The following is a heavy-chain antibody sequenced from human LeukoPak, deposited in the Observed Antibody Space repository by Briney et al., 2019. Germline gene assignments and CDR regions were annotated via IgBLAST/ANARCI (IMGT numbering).Heavy chain of an antibody. D-gene: IGHD1-7*01. CDR3: AREKTGTKYYFDY. Sequence: ASVKVSCKASGGTFSSYTISWVRQAPGQGPEWMGRIIPILGIANYAQKFQGRVTITADKSTSTAYMELSSLRSEDTAVYYCAREKTGTKYYFDYWGQGTLVTVSS. V-gene: IGHV1-69*04. J-gene: IGHJ4*02. CDR1: GGTFSSYT. CDR2: IIPILGIA.